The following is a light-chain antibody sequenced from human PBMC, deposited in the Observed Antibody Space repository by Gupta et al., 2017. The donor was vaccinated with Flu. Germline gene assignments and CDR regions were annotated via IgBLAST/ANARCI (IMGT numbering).Light chain of an antibody. J-gene: IGKJ1*01. CDR2: LAS. V-gene: IGKV3-15*01. Sequence: EIVMTQSPATLSVSPGERATLACRASQSVSNKLAWYQQKPGQPPRLLIYLASTRATGIPARFSGSGSGTEFTLTISSLQSEDFAVYYCQQDNTWPRTFGQGTKVEIK. CDR1: QSVSNK. CDR3: QQDNTWPRT.